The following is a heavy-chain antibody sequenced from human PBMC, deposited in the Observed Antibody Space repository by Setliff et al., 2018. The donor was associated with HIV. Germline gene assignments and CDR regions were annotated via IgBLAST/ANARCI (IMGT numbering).Heavy chain of an antibody. V-gene: IGHV1-69*06. J-gene: IGHJ3*02. CDR3: ARDRSEAVAGRDAFDI. CDR2: IIPIFGTT. D-gene: IGHD6-19*01. Sequence: SVKVSCKASGVTFSSYAINWVRQAPGQGLEWMGRIIPIFGTTNYAQKFQGRVTITADKSTSTAYMEMSSLRSEDAAIYYCARDRSEAVAGRDAFDIWGQGTMVT. CDR1: GVTFSSYA.